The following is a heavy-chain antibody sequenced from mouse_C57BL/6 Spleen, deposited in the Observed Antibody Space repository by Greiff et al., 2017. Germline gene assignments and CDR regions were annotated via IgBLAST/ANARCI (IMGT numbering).Heavy chain of an antibody. V-gene: IGHV1-15*01. Sequence: QVQLKESGAELVRPGASVTLSCKASGYTFTDYEMHWVKQTPVHGLEWIGAIDPETGGTAYNQKFKGKAILTADKSSSTAYMELRSLTSEDSAVYYCTIYSYGSSPGYFDYWGQGTTLTVSS. CDR1: GYTFTDYE. D-gene: IGHD1-1*01. CDR2: IDPETGGT. CDR3: TIYSYGSSPGYFDY. J-gene: IGHJ2*01.